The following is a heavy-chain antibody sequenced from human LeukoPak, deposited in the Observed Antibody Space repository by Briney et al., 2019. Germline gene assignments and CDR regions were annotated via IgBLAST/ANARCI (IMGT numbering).Heavy chain of an antibody. CDR2: INDGSST. V-gene: IGHV3-74*01. J-gene: IGHJ5*02. D-gene: IGHD6-13*01. Sequence: GGSLRLSCAASGFTFSSYRMHWVRQAPGKGLVWVSRINDGSSTSYADSVKGRFTISRDNAKNTLYLQMNSLRAEDTAVYYCARPTKEGSSWYWWFDPWGQGTLVTVSS. CDR3: ARPTKEGSSWYWWFDP. CDR1: GFTFSSYR.